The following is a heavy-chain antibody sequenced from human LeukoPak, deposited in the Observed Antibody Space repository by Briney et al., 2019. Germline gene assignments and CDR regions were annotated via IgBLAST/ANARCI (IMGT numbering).Heavy chain of an antibody. Sequence: ASVKVSCKASGYTFTSYGISWVRQAPGQGLEWMGWISAYNGNTNYAQKLQGRVTMTTDTSTSTAYMELRSLRSDDTAVYYCARVPSLLLWFGEFIDCWGQGTLVTVSS. D-gene: IGHD3-10*01. V-gene: IGHV1-18*01. J-gene: IGHJ4*02. CDR2: ISAYNGNT. CDR3: ARVPSLLLWFGEFIDC. CDR1: GYTFTSYG.